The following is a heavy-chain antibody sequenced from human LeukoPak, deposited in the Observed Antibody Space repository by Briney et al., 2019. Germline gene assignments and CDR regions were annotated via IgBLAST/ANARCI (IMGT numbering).Heavy chain of an antibody. CDR2: ISAYNGNT. V-gene: IGHV1-18*01. Sequence: SVKVSCKASGYTVTSYGISWVRQAPGQGLEWMGWISAYNGNTNYAQKLQGRVTMTTDTSTSTAYIELSSLKSDDTAVYYCARGIPVTTSPAFDYWGQGTLVTVSS. CDR3: ARGIPVTTSPAFDY. J-gene: IGHJ4*02. CDR1: GYTVTSYG. D-gene: IGHD4-17*01.